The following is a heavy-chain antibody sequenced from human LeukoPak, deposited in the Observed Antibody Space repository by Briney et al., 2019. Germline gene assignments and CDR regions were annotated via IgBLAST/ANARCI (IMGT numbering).Heavy chain of an antibody. CDR3: ARGTYGYYMDV. CDR2: IYRSGST. V-gene: IGHV4-38-2*02. CDR1: NYSISNSLY. J-gene: IGHJ6*03. D-gene: IGHD4-17*01. Sequence: PSETLTLTCSGSNYSISNSLYWGWLRQPPGKGLEWIGSIYRSGSTFYNPSLKSRVTISLDTSKNQFSLKLSSVTAADTAVYFCARGTYGYYMDVWGKGTTVTVSS.